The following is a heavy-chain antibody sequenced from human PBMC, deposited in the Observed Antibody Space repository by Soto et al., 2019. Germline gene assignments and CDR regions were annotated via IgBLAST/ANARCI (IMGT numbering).Heavy chain of an antibody. V-gene: IGHV3-33*01. CDR3: FFFHAGGGIRGVHSFSAFLLKRSSDL. D-gene: IGHD2-15*01. Sequence: KGLEWVAVIWYDGSNKYYADSVKGRFTISRDNSKNTLYLQMNSLRAEDTAVYYFFFFHAGGGIRGVHSFSAFLLKRSSDL. CDR2: IWYDGSNK. J-gene: IGHJ2*01.